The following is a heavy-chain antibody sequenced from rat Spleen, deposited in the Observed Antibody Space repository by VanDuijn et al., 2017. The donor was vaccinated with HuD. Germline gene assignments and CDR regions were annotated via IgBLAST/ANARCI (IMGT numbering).Heavy chain of an antibody. CDR2: ISTGGGNT. V-gene: IGHV5S14*01. Sequence: EVQLVESGGGFVQPGRSLKLSCAASGFTFSNYAMAWVRQTPTKGLEWVAFISTGGGNTYYRDSVKGRFTVSRDNAKNTQYLQMDSLRSEDTATYYCARHGRGKTTYYYVMDAWGQGVSVTVSS. CDR3: ARHGRGKTTYYYVMDA. CDR1: GFTFSNYA. J-gene: IGHJ4*01. D-gene: IGHD4-5*01.